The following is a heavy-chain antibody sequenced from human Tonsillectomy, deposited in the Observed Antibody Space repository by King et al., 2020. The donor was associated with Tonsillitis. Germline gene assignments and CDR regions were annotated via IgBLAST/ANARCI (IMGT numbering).Heavy chain of an antibody. CDR1: GDSINSGPYY. J-gene: IGHJ4*02. Sequence: QLQESGPGLVKPSQNLSLTCSVSGDSINSGPYYWNWIRQPAGKGLEWIGRISSSGSTSSNPSLKSRVTISVDTSENQFSLKLSSVTAADTAVYYCAREDFGDYPYWGQGTLVTVSS. D-gene: IGHD4-17*01. V-gene: IGHV4-61*02. CDR2: ISSSGST. CDR3: AREDFGDYPY.